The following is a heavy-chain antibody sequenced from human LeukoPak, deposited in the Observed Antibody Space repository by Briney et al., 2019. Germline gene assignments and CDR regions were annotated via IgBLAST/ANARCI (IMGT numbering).Heavy chain of an antibody. CDR1: GFTFSSYE. J-gene: IGHJ2*01. CDR3: ARDPGDYYDSSTGYFDL. V-gene: IGHV3-48*03. Sequence: GGSLRLSCAASGFTFSSYEMNWVRQAPGKGLEWVSYISSGSTIYYADSVKGRFTISRDNAKNSLYLQMNSLRAEDTAVYYCARDPGDYYDSSTGYFDLWGRGTLVTVSS. CDR2: ISSGSTI. D-gene: IGHD3-22*01.